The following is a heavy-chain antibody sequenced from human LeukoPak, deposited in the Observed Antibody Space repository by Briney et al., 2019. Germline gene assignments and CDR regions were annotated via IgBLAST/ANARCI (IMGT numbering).Heavy chain of an antibody. Sequence: KPSETLSLTCTVSGVSVGSGAYYWSWIRQPAGKGLEWIGRIYTSGSTNYNPSLKSRVTMSVDTSKNQFSLKLSSVTAADTAVYYCARDSYYYDSSGYEYWYFDLWGRGTLVTVSS. CDR3: ARDSYYYDSSGYEYWYFDL. D-gene: IGHD3-22*01. V-gene: IGHV4-61*02. CDR2: IYTSGST. J-gene: IGHJ2*01. CDR1: GVSVGSGAYY.